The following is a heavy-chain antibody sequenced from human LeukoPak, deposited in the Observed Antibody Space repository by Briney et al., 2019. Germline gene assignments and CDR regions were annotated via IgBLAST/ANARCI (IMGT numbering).Heavy chain of an antibody. D-gene: IGHD6-19*01. V-gene: IGHV4-59*01. CDR1: SGSISSFY. CDR2: INHSGST. CDR3: ASHSSGWYQAFDI. J-gene: IGHJ3*02. Sequence: PSETLSLTCTVSSGSISSFYWSWIRQPPGKGLEWIGEINHSGSTNYNPSLKSRVTISIDTSKNQFSLRLTSVTAADTAVYYCASHSSGWYQAFDIWGQGTMVTVSS.